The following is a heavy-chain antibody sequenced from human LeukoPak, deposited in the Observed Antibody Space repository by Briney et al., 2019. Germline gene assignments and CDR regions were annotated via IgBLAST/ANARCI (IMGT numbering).Heavy chain of an antibody. CDR3: AREFNSFKSECSGGYFLFLK. CDR2: IKVDVGEK. CDR1: VFGLNSYW. Sequence: GGSLSLSRALSVFGLNSYWMSWVRQAPGGGGEWVAGIKVDVGEKYYMPSAKGRFPISRDNAKDSLYLQIDSLRVEDTAMYCCAREFNSFKSECSGGYFLFLKWGRGALVTVS. D-gene: IGHD2-15*01. V-gene: IGHV3-7*01. J-gene: IGHJ4*02.